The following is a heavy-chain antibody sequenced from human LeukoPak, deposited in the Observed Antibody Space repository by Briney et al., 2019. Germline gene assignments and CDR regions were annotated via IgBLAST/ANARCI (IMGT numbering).Heavy chain of an antibody. D-gene: IGHD3-22*01. CDR3: ASAPYYDSSGYDY. V-gene: IGHV3-21*01. Sequence: GGSLRLSCAASGFTFSSYSMNWVRQAPGKGLEWVSSISSSSSYIKYADSVKGRFTISRDNAKNSLYLQMNSLRAEDTAVYYCASAPYYDSSGYDYWGQGTPVTVSS. J-gene: IGHJ4*02. CDR1: GFTFSSYS. CDR2: ISSSSSYI.